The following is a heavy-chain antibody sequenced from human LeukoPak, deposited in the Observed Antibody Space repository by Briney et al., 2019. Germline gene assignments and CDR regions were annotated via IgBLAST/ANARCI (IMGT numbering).Heavy chain of an antibody. J-gene: IGHJ5*02. V-gene: IGHV3-48*03. Sequence: GSLRLSCAASGFTFSSYEMNWARQAPGKGLEWVSYISSSGSTIYYADSVKGRITISRDNAKNSLYLQMNSLRAEDTAVYYCARVQRFGELLFDPWGQGTLVTVSS. CDR2: ISSSGSTI. CDR3: ARVQRFGELLFDP. CDR1: GFTFSSYE. D-gene: IGHD3-10*01.